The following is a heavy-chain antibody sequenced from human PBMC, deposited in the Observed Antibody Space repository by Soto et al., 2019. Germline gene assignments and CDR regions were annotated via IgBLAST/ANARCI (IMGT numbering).Heavy chain of an antibody. CDR1: GFAFSNYG. D-gene: IGHD6-6*01. CDR3: AGSPPGVAGRYYFDY. Sequence: QVQLVESGGGVVQPGRSLRLSCAASGFAFSNYGMHWVRQTPGKGLEWVALIWYDGSNKYYADSVKGRFTISRDNSNNTQYLQMHSLRGEDTAVYFCAGSPPGVAGRYYFDYWGQGTLVTVSS. CDR2: IWYDGSNK. J-gene: IGHJ4*02. V-gene: IGHV3-33*01.